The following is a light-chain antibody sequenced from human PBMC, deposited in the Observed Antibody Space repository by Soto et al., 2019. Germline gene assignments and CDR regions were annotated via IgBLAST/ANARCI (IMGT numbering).Light chain of an antibody. CDR3: QQYNNWPPIT. J-gene: IGKJ5*01. V-gene: IGKV3-15*01. CDR2: GAS. Sequence: IVMTQSPVTLSVAPGERVTXXCRASQGVSRKLAWYQQKPGQAPRLXXYGASTRATGIPARFSGSGSGTEFTLTISSLQSEDFAVYFCQQYNNWPPITFGQGTRLEIK. CDR1: QGVSRK.